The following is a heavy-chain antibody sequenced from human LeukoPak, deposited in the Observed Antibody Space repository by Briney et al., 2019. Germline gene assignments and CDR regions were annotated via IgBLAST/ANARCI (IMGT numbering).Heavy chain of an antibody. CDR3: ARARTTPELEPYYYYYYYGMDV. D-gene: IGHD1-1*01. J-gene: IGHJ6*02. V-gene: IGHV4-59*01. CDR1: GGSISSYY. CDR2: IYYSGST. Sequence: KPSETLSLTCTVSGGSISSYYWSWIRQPPGKGLEWIGYIYYSGSTNYNPSLKSRVTISVDTSKNQFSLKLSSVTAADTAVYYCARARTTPELEPYYYYYYYGMDVWGQGTTVTVSS.